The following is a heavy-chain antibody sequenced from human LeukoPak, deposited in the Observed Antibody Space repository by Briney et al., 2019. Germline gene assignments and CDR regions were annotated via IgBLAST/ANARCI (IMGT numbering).Heavy chain of an antibody. D-gene: IGHD2-21*02. CDR3: AREASYCGGDCYSYSDY. V-gene: IGHV1-2*06. CDR1: GYIFTDYY. CDR2: INPNSGDT. Sequence: ASVKVSCKASGYIFTDYYIHWVRQAPGQGLEWMGRINPNSGDTNFAQKFQGRVTMTRDTSISTAYMELSRLRSDDTAVYYCAREASYCGGDCYSYSDYWGQGTLVTVSS. J-gene: IGHJ4*02.